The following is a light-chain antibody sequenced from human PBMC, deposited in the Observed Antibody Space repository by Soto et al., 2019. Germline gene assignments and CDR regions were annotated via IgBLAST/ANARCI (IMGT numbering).Light chain of an antibody. CDR1: QNIERN. Sequence: DIQMTQSPSPLSASVGDRVTITCRASQNIERNMAWYQQKPGRAPSLIIYDASTLERGVPSRFSGSGSGTEFTLIISTLQPDDFSTYYCQQFKDYVWTFGQGTKV. V-gene: IGKV1-5*01. CDR2: DAS. CDR3: QQFKDYVWT. J-gene: IGKJ1*01.